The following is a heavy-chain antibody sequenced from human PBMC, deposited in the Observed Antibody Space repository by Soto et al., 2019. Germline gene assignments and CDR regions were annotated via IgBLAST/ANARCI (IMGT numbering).Heavy chain of an antibody. Sequence: GSLRLSCAASGFTFRSYSMNWVRQAPGKGLEWVSSISSSSSYIYYADSVKGRFTISRDNAKNSLYLQMNSLRAEDSAVYYCARVQSGSNYYYTMDVWGQGTTVTVSS. CDR2: ISSSSSYI. V-gene: IGHV3-21*01. J-gene: IGHJ6*02. CDR3: ARVQSGSNYYYTMDV. CDR1: GFTFRSYS. D-gene: IGHD3-10*01.